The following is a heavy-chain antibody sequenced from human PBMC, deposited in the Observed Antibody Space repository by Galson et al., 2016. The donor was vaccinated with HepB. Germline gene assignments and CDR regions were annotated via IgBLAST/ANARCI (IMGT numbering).Heavy chain of an antibody. V-gene: IGHV3-7*03. Sequence: SLRLSCAASGFIFNNYWMSWVRQAPGKGLEWVAIIKQDGTEKYYVDSVKGRFTISRDNAKNSLSLQMNSLRVEDTAVYYCTRDTDMLRAVIACDFWGQGTLVTVSS. J-gene: IGHJ4*02. CDR3: TRDTDMLRAVIACDF. D-gene: IGHD3-10*01. CDR2: IKQDGTEK. CDR1: GFIFNNYW.